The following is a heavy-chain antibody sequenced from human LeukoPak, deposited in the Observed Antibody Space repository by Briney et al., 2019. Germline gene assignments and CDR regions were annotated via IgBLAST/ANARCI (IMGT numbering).Heavy chain of an antibody. CDR1: GGTFSSYA. Sequence: SVKVSCKASGGTFSSYAISWVRQAPGQGLKWMGGIIPIFGTTNYAQKFQGRVTITADESTSTAYMELSSLRSEGTAVYYCARDLQVGSGDYWGQGTLVTVSS. CDR3: ARDLQVGSGDY. D-gene: IGHD1-26*01. CDR2: IIPIFGTT. V-gene: IGHV1-69*13. J-gene: IGHJ4*02.